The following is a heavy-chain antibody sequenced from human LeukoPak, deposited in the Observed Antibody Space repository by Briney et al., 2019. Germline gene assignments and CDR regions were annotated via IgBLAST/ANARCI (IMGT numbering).Heavy chain of an antibody. J-gene: IGHJ4*02. CDR2: ISYDGSNK. Sequence: GGSLRLSCAASGFTFSSYAMHGVRQAPGKGLEWVAVISYDGSNKYYADSVKGRFTISRDNSKNTLYLQMNSLRAEDTAVYYCARAWDSYGFDYWGQGTLVTVSS. CDR1: GFTFSSYA. V-gene: IGHV3-30-3*01. CDR3: ARAWDSYGFDY. D-gene: IGHD5-18*01.